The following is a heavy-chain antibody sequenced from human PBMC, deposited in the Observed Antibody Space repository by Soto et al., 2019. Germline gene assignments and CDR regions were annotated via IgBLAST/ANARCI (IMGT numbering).Heavy chain of an antibody. D-gene: IGHD3-16*02. J-gene: IGHJ6*02. Sequence: SLRLSCAASGFTFSSYWMSWVRQAPGKGLEWVANIKQDGSEKYYVDSVKGRFTISRDNAKNSLYLQMNSLRAEDTAVYYCARSGPTYYDYVWGSYRFSYHYYGMDVWGQGTTVTVSS. CDR3: ARSGPTYYDYVWGSYRFSYHYYGMDV. CDR2: IKQDGSEK. CDR1: GFTFSSYW. V-gene: IGHV3-7*03.